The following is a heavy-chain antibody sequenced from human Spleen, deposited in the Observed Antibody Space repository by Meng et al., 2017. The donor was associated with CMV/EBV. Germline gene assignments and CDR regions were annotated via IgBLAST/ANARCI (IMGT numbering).Heavy chain of an antibody. CDR2: IWYDGSNK. CDR3: ARGRPAAARYYTMDV. V-gene: IGHV3-33*01. D-gene: IGHD2-2*01. Sequence: SLKISCAASGFSFSSYGMHWVRQAPGTGLEWVSVIWYDGSNKYYAESVKGRFTISRDNAKNTLYLQMNSLRAEDTAVYYCARGRPAAARYYTMDVWGQGTTVTVSS. CDR1: GFSFSSYG. J-gene: IGHJ6*02.